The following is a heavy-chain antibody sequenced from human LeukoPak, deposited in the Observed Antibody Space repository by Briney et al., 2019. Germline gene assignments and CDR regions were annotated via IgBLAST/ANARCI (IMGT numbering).Heavy chain of an antibody. J-gene: IGHJ6*02. V-gene: IGHV3-23*01. CDR1: GFTFSSYD. Sequence: GGSLRLSCAASGFTFSSYDMSWVRQAPGKGLEWVSAISGSGGSTYYADSVKGRFTISRDNSKNTLYLQMNSLRAEDTAVYYCAKKQGGIIVATTFHYSYGMDVWGQGTTVTVSS. CDR2: ISGSGGST. CDR3: AKKQGGIIVATTFHYSYGMDV. D-gene: IGHD5-12*01.